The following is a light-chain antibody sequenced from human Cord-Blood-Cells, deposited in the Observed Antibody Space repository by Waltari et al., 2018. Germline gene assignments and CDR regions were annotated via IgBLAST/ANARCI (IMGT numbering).Light chain of an antibody. V-gene: IGKV1-39*01. CDR2: AAS. J-gene: IGKJ4*01. CDR3: QQSYSTPLT. CDR1: QSISSY. Sequence: DIQMTQSPSSLSASVGDRVNFTCRASQSISSYLNWYQQKPGKAPKLLIYAASSLQSGVPSRFSGSGSGTDFTLTIRSLQPENCATYYCQQSYSTPLTFGGGTKVEIK.